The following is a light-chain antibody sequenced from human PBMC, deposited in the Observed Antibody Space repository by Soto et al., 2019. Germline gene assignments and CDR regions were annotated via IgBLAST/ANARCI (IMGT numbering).Light chain of an antibody. Sequence: EIVLPQSPATLSLSPGERATLSCRASQSVSSFLGWYQQKPGQAPRLLIYDASNRATGIPARFSGSGSGTDFTLTISSLEPEDFAVYYCQQRSSWTFGQRTKVDIK. CDR3: QQRSSWT. CDR1: QSVSSF. J-gene: IGKJ1*01. CDR2: DAS. V-gene: IGKV3-11*01.